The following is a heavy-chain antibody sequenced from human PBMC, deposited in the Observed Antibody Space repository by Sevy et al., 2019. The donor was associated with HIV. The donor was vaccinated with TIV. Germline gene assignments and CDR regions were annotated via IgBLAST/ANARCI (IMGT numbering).Heavy chain of an antibody. CDR3: AREGCTRPHDY. V-gene: IGHV3-23*01. CDR2: LSFSCGKI. J-gene: IGHJ4*02. D-gene: IGHD2-8*01. Sequence: GGSLRLSCAVSGFNFNRYSMSWVRQAPGKGLEWVSTLSFSCGKINYADSVKGRFIISRDDSKNTLYLQMNSLRAEDTAVYFCAREGCTRPHDYWGQRTLVTASS. CDR1: GFNFNRYS.